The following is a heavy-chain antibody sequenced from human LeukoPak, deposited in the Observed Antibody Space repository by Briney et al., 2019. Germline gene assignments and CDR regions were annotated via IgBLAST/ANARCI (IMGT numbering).Heavy chain of an antibody. CDR3: ARVFVGENFDY. Sequence: PGGSLRLSCAASGFTFSSYEMNWVRQAPGKGLEWLSYISYTGSNKYYADSVKGRFTISRDNAKNSLYLQMNSLRAEDMAVYFCARVFVGENFDYWGRGTLVTVSS. V-gene: IGHV3-48*03. CDR2: ISYTGSNK. J-gene: IGHJ4*02. CDR1: GFTFSSYE. D-gene: IGHD1-14*01.